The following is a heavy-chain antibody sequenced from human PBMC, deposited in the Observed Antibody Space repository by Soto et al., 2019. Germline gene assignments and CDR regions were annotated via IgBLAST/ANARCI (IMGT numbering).Heavy chain of an antibody. Sequence: PSETLSLTCTVSGGSISSGDYFWSWVRQPPGKGLEWIGYIYYTGSASYNPSLKSRITMSVDTSKNQFSLKLSSVTAADTAVYYCARTPRLFSTYYYYYMDVWGKGTTVT. CDR1: GGSISSGDYF. D-gene: IGHD3-22*01. CDR2: IYYTGSA. V-gene: IGHV4-30-4*01. CDR3: ARTPRLFSTYYYYYMDV. J-gene: IGHJ6*03.